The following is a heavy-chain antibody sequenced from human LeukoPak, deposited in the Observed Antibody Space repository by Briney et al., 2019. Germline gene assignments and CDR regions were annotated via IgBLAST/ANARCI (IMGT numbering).Heavy chain of an antibody. CDR2: INHRGST. Sequence: PSETLSLTCAVYGGSFSGHYWAWIRQPPGKGLEWIGEINHRGSTTYNPSLKSRLTISVDTSKTEFSLKLSSVTAADTAVYYCARGSVALPAAPFDYWGRGTLVTVSS. CDR3: ARGSVALPAAPFDY. V-gene: IGHV4-34*01. D-gene: IGHD2-2*01. J-gene: IGHJ4*02. CDR1: GGSFSGHY.